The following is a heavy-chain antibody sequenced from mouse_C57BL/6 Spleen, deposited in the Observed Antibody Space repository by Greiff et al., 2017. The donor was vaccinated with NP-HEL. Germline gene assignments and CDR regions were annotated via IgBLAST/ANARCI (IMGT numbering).Heavy chain of an antibody. J-gene: IGHJ2*01. CDR2: IYPGDGDT. Sequence: VKLQESGPELVKPGASVKISCKASGYAFSSSWMNWVKQRPGKGLEWIGRIYPGDGDTNYNGKFKGKATLTADKSSSTAYMQLSSLTSEDSAVYFCARSELRSFDYWGQGTTLTVSS. CDR1: GYAFSSSW. D-gene: IGHD4-1*01. CDR3: ARSELRSFDY. V-gene: IGHV1-82*01.